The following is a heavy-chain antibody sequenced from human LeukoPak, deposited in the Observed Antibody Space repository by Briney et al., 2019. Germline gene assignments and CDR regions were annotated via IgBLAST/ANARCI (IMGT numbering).Heavy chain of an antibody. V-gene: IGHV6-1*01. CDR2: TYYRSKWYN. CDR1: GNSVSSNSAA. Sequence: SQTLSLTCAISGNSVSSNSAAWNWIGQSPSRGLEWLGRTYYRSKWYNDYAVSVKSRITISPDTSKNQFSLQLNSVTPEDMAVYYCARGDTIFGNWFDPWDQGTLVTVSS. J-gene: IGHJ5*02. CDR3: ARGDTIFGNWFDP. D-gene: IGHD3-3*01.